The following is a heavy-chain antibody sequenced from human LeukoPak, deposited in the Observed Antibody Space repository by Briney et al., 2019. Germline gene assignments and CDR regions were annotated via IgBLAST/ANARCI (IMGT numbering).Heavy chain of an antibody. CDR1: GFTFDDYA. CDR2: ISWNSGSI. Sequence: QPGRSLRLSCAASGFTFDDYAMHWVRQAPGKGLEWVSGISWNSGSIGYADSVKGRFTISRDNAKNSLYLQMNSLRAEDMALYYCAKGGYDFWSGSPLDYWGQGTPVTVSS. J-gene: IGHJ4*02. V-gene: IGHV3-9*03. CDR3: AKGGYDFWSGSPLDY. D-gene: IGHD3-3*01.